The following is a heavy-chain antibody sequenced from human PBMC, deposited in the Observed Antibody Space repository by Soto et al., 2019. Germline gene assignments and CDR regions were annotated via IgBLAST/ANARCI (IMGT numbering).Heavy chain of an antibody. CDR3: ARIIRQLDPFDY. Sequence: ASVKVSCKASGYTFTSYAMHWVRQAPGQRLEWMRWINAGNGNTKYSQKFQGRVTITRDTSASTAYMELSSLRSEGTAVYYCARIIRQLDPFDYWGQGTLVTVSS. D-gene: IGHD6-13*01. CDR1: GYTFTSYA. CDR2: INAGNGNT. J-gene: IGHJ4*02. V-gene: IGHV1-3*01.